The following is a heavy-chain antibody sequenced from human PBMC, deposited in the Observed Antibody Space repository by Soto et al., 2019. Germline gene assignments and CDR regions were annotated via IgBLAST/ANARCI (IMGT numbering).Heavy chain of an antibody. V-gene: IGHV3-33*01. CDR3: ARDSVPDIVPPSYMDV. J-gene: IGHJ6*03. CDR1: GFTFSSYG. CDR2: IWYDGSNK. Sequence: PGGSLRLSCAASGFTFSSYGMHWVRQAPGKGLEWVAVIWYDGSNKYYADSVKGRFTISRDNSKNTLYLQMNSLRAEDTAVFYCARDSVPDIVPPSYMDVWGKGTTVTVSS. D-gene: IGHD5-12*01.